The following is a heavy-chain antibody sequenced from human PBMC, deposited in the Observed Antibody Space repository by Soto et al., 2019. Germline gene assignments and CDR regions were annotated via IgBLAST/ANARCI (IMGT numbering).Heavy chain of an antibody. D-gene: IGHD6-19*01. J-gene: IGHJ4*02. CDR2: INPNSGAT. CDR3: ARVRVASGWYNYPYY. Sequence: QVQLVQSGAEVKKPGASVKVSCKASGYTFTGYNMHWVRQAPGQGLEWMGWINPNSGATDFAQKFQGRVTITRDTSISTAYMELSRLRSDDTAMYYCARVRVASGWYNYPYYWGPGTMVTVSS. CDR1: GYTFTGYN. V-gene: IGHV1-2*02.